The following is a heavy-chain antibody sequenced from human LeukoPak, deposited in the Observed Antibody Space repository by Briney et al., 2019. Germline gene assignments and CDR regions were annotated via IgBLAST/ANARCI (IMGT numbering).Heavy chain of an antibody. D-gene: IGHD1-14*01. Sequence: PGGSLRLSCAASGFTFSSCGFNWVRQAPGKGLEWVSSIGPTGTDKYYADSVRGRFTISRDNAKNSMYLQMDSLRDEDTAVYYCATETIGRHYDYWGQGTLLTVSS. CDR1: GFTFSSCG. J-gene: IGHJ4*02. CDR2: IGPTGTDK. V-gene: IGHV3-21*01. CDR3: ATETIGRHYDY.